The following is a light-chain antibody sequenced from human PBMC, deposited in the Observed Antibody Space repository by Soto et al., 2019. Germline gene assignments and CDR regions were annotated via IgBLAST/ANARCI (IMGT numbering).Light chain of an antibody. CDR2: ETI. V-gene: IGKV3-11*01. CDR3: QHRSHWLIT. J-gene: IGKJ5*01. CDR1: QSVTNY. Sequence: EIVLTQSPATLSLSPGERANLSCRASQSVTNYLAWYQQKAGQAPRLLIYETIHRATGIPARFSGSGSGTDFTLTISSLEPEDFAVYYCQHRSHWLITFGQGTRLEIK.